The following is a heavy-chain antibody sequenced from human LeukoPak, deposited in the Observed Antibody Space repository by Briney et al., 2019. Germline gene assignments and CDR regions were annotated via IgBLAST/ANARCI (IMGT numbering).Heavy chain of an antibody. Sequence: GGSLRFSCTASGFTFSSYAMYWVRQAPGKGLEWVSGIFGSGGSAHYADSVKGRFTISRDNSQNTVYLQMNSLRAEDTAVYYCGKTTTGYSSGRNPAWPVDYWGQGTLVTVSS. V-gene: IGHV3-23*01. CDR1: GFTFSSYA. CDR2: IFGSGGSA. CDR3: GKTTTGYSSGRNPAWPVDY. D-gene: IGHD6-19*01. J-gene: IGHJ4*02.